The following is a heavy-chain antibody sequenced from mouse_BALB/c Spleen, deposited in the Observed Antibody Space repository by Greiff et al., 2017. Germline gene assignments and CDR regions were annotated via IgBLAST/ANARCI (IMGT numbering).Heavy chain of an antibody. Sequence: EVQRVESGGGLVKPGGSLKLSCAASGFTFSDYYMYWVRQTPEKRLEWVATISDGGSYTYYPDSVKGRFTISRDNAKNNLYLQMSSLKSEDTAMYYCARDGSYYAMDYWGQGTSVTVSS. CDR3: ARDGSYYAMDY. CDR2: ISDGGSYT. CDR1: GFTFSDYY. V-gene: IGHV5-4*02. J-gene: IGHJ4*01.